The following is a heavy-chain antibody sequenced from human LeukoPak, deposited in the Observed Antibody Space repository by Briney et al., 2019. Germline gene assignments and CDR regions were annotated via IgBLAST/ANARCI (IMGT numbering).Heavy chain of an antibody. D-gene: IGHD1-26*01. CDR2: ISSSSSTI. CDR3: ARQESGSYHY. Sequence: GGSLRLSCAASGFTFSSYSMNWVRQAPGKGLEWVSYISSSSSTISYAESVKGRFTISRDNAKNSLYVQMNSLRDEDTAMYYCARQESGSYHYWGQGTLVTVSS. V-gene: IGHV3-48*02. J-gene: IGHJ4*02. CDR1: GFTFSSYS.